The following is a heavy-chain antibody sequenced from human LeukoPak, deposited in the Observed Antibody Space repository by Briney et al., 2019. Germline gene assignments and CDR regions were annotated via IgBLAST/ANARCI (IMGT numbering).Heavy chain of an antibody. J-gene: IGHJ3*02. Sequence: GGSLRLSCAASGFTFSSYAMHWVRQAPGKGLEHVSVISTNGDSIYYANSVKGRFTISRDNSKNTLYLQMGSLRTEDMAVYYCAREGGGRAFGIRGQGTMVTVSS. CDR1: GFTFSSYA. CDR3: AREGGGRAFGI. D-gene: IGHD2-15*01. V-gene: IGHV3-64*01. CDR2: ISTNGDSI.